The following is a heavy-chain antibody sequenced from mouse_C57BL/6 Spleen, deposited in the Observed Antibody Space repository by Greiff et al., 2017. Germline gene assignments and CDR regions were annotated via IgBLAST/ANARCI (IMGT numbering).Heavy chain of an antibody. CDR1: GYTFTSYW. CDR2: INPSSGYT. D-gene: IGHD1-1*01. Sequence: QVQLQQSGAELAKPGASVKLSCKASGYTFTSYWLHWVKQRPGQGLEWIGYINPSSGYTKYNQKFKDQATLTADKSSSTAYMQLSGLTYENSAVYYCARGDGSSPRWFAYWGQGTLVTVSA. V-gene: IGHV1-7*01. CDR3: ARGDGSSPRWFAY. J-gene: IGHJ3*01.